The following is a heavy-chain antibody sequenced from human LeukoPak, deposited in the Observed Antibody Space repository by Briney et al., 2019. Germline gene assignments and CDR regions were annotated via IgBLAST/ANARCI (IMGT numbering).Heavy chain of an antibody. V-gene: IGHV3-7*01. CDR2: IRQDGSEK. CDR3: ARDGTAAGLYFDL. J-gene: IGHJ4*01. Sequence: GGSLRLSCEVSRFTFTDYWMNWVRQAPGKGPEWVASIRQDGSEKTYVDSVKGRFTISRDNTKNSLSLQLNGLRAEDTAVYYCARDGTAAGLYFDLWGQGTLVTVSS. D-gene: IGHD6-13*01. CDR1: RFTFTDYW.